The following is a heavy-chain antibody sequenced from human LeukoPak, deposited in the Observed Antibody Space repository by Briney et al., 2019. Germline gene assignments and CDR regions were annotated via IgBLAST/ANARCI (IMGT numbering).Heavy chain of an antibody. CDR1: GLTLSTYW. D-gene: IGHD2/OR15-2a*01. Sequence: PGGSLRLSCSASGLTLSTYWAHWVRDAPGKGLVWVSRIDPDGNTVYADSVRGLLAVSRDNAKNTMYLQINSLRVEDTGLYYCASFRNTDIWGQGTTVTVSP. J-gene: IGHJ3*02. CDR2: IDPDGNT. CDR3: ASFRNTDI. V-gene: IGHV3-74*01.